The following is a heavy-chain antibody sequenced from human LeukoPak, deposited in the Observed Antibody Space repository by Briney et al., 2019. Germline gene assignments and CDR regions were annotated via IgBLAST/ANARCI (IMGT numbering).Heavy chain of an antibody. CDR1: GFTLSSYS. CDR3: AREAWFDP. J-gene: IGHJ5*02. CDR2: ISSTSSYI. Sequence: PGGSLRLSCVASGFTLSSYSMNWARQAPGKGLEWVSVISSTSSYIRYAESVEGRFTISRDNAKNSLFLEMKSLRAEDTAVYYCAREAWFDPWGQGTLVTVSS. V-gene: IGHV3-21*06.